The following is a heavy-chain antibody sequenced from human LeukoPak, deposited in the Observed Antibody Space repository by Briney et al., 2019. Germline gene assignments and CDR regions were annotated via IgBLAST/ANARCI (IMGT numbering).Heavy chain of an antibody. V-gene: IGHV1-46*01. CDR3: ARGNGSPNWFDP. Sequence: ASVKVSCKASGYTFTSYYMHWVRQAPGQGLEWMGIINPSGGSTSYAQKFQGRVTMTRDMSTSTVYMELSSRRSEDTAVYYCARGNGSPNWFDPWGQGTLVTVSS. J-gene: IGHJ5*02. CDR2: INPSGGST. CDR1: GYTFTSYY. D-gene: IGHD2-8*01.